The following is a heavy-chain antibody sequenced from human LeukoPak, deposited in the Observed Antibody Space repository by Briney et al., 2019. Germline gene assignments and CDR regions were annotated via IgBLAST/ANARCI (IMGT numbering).Heavy chain of an antibody. CDR2: IYYSGST. CDR3: ARGKVPARWFDP. J-gene: IGHJ5*02. V-gene: IGHV4-31*02. CDR1: GGSISSGGYY. Sequence: SETLSLTCTVSGGSISSGGYYWSWIRQHPGNGLEWIGYIYYSGSTYYNPSLKSRTIISVDTSKNQFSLKLNSVTAADTAVYYCARGKVPARWFDPRGQGTLVTVSS. D-gene: IGHD2-2*01.